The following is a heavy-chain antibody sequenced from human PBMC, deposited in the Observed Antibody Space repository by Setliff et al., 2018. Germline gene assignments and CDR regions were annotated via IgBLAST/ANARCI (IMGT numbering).Heavy chain of an antibody. V-gene: IGHV4-4*07. D-gene: IGHD3-22*01. CDR1: GGSISSYY. CDR2: IYTTGST. J-gene: IGHJ4*02. CDR3: ARTPYYYDTAGYDF. Sequence: SETLSPTCTVSGGSISSYYWSWIRQPAGKGLEWIGHIYTTGSTNYNPSLKSRVTLSVDTSKNQFSLKLTSVTAADTAIYYCARTPYYYDTAGYDFWGQGTLVTVSS.